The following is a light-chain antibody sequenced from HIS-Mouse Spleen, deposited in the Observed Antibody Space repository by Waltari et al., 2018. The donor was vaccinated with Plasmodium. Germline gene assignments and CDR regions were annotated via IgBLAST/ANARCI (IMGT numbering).Light chain of an antibody. V-gene: IGKV3-15*01. CDR3: QQYNNWSFT. Sequence: EIVMTQSPATLSVSPGERATLSCRASQSVSSNLAWYQQKPCKAPRVLIYGASTRATVIPARFSGSGSGTEFTLTISSLQSEDFAVYYCQQYNNWSFTFGPGTKVDIK. CDR2: GAS. CDR1: QSVSSN. J-gene: IGKJ3*01.